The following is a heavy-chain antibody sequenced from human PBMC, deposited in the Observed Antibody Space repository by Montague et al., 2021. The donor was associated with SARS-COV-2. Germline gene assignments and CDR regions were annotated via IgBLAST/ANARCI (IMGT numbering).Heavy chain of an antibody. CDR2: ISSSGSTI. CDR3: ARVSRDGYNYDLDY. D-gene: IGHD5-24*01. V-gene: IGHV3-48*03. Sequence: SLRLSCAASGFTFSSYEMNWVRQAPGKGLEWVSYISSSGSTIYYADSVKGRFTISRDNAKNSLYLQMNSLRAEDTAVYYCARVSRDGYNYDLDYWGQGTLVTVSS. J-gene: IGHJ4*02. CDR1: GFTFSSYE.